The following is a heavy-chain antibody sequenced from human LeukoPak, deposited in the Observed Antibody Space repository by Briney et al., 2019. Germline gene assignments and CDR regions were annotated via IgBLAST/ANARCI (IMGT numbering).Heavy chain of an antibody. CDR1: GYTFTGYY. CDR3: ARAAATYYYDSSGYRFDL. J-gene: IGHJ2*01. V-gene: IGHV1-2*02. Sequence: GASVKVSCKASGYTFTGYYMHWVRQAPGQGLEWMGWINPNSGGTNYAQKFQGRVTMTRDTSISTAYMELSRLRSDDTAVYYCARAAATYYYDSSGYRFDLWGRGTPVTVSS. D-gene: IGHD3-22*01. CDR2: INPNSGGT.